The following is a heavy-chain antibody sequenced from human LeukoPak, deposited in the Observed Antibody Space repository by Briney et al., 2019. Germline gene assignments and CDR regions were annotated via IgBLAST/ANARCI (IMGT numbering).Heavy chain of an antibody. CDR1: GFIFSDSY. CDR2: VGRIGTTI. CDR3: ARDQGAGWYFDL. J-gene: IGHJ2*01. Sequence: GGSLRLSCAASGFIFSDSYMNWIRQAPGKGLEWVLFVGRIGTTIYYADSVKGRFTISRDSAKNSLYLQMNSLRAEGTAVYYCARDQGAGWYFDLWGRGTLVTVSS. V-gene: IGHV3-11*01. D-gene: IGHD4/OR15-4a*01.